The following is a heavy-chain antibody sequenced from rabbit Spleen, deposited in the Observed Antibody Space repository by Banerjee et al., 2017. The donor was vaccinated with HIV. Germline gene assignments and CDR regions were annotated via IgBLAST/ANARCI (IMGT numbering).Heavy chain of an antibody. CDR2: IYSSNIIT. CDR3: ARGGYGGHIYAMGL. V-gene: IGHV1S40*01. CDR1: GFSFSSSYY. Sequence: QSLEESGGDLVKPGASLTLSCTASGFSFSSSYYMYWVRQAPGKGLEWIGCIYSSNIITWYATWAKGRVTISKTSSTTVTLQMTSLTAADTATYFCARGGYGGHIYAMGLWGQGTLVTVS. D-gene: IGHD4-2*01. J-gene: IGHJ3*01.